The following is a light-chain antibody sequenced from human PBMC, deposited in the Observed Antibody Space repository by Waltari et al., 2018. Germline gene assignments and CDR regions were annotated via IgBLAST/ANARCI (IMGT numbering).Light chain of an antibody. CDR1: GGSFATNY. V-gene: IGLV6-57*02. J-gene: IGLJ3*02. Sequence: FILTQSHSVSESPGGTVTISCSGSGGSFATNYVQWYQQRPGSAPTTVIYADNQRPSGVPDRFSGSVDSSSNSASLTISGLQTEDEADYYCQSYDGDRSWVFGGGTKLTVL. CDR3: QSYDGDRSWV. CDR2: ADN.